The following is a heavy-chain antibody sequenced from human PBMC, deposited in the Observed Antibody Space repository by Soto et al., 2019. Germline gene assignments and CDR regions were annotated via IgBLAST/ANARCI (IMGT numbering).Heavy chain of an antibody. D-gene: IGHD3-22*01. Sequence: SETLSLTCAVYGGSFSGYYWSWIRQPPGKGLEWTGEINHSGSTNYNPSLKSRVTISVDTSKNQFSLKLSSVTAADTAVYYCARVSRYYYDSSGYYYFDYWGQGTLVTVSS. CDR3: ARVSRYYYDSSGYYYFDY. CDR1: GGSFSGYY. V-gene: IGHV4-34*01. CDR2: INHSGST. J-gene: IGHJ4*02.